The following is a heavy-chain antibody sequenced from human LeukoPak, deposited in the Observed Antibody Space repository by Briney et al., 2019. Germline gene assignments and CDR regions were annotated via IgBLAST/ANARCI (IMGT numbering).Heavy chain of an antibody. D-gene: IGHD6-13*01. CDR2: ISSSSSYT. CDR1: GFTFSDYY. CDR3: ARDGYSSSWYWFDY. J-gene: IGHJ4*02. V-gene: IGHV3-11*06. Sequence: GGFLRLSCAASGFTFSDYYMSWIRQAPGKGLEWVSYISSSSSYTNYADSVKGRFTISRDNAKNSLYLQMNSLRAEDTAVYYCARDGYSSSWYWFDYWGQGTLVTVSS.